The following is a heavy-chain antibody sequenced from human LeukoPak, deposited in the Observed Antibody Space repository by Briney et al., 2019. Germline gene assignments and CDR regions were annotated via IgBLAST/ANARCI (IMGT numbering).Heavy chain of an antibody. Sequence: SSVKVSCKASGGTFSSYTISWVRQAPGQGLEWMGRIIPILGIANYAQKFQGRVTITADKSTSTAYMELSSLRSEDTAVFYCARGHQPPYYGMDVWGQGTTVTVSS. CDR1: GGTFSSYT. J-gene: IGHJ6*02. V-gene: IGHV1-69*02. CDR2: IIPILGIA. CDR3: ARGHQPPYYGMDV.